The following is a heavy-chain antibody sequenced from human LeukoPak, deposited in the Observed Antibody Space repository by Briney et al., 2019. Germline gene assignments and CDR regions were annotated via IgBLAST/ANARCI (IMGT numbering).Heavy chain of an antibody. CDR1: GFTFSSYA. CDR3: ARDVTRGFDL. CDR2: ISYDGSNK. V-gene: IGHV3-30*04. D-gene: IGHD4-17*01. J-gene: IGHJ2*01. Sequence: QPGGSLRLSCAASGFTFSSYAMHWVRQAPGKGLEWVAVISYDGSNKYYADSVKGRFTISRDNSKNTLYLQMNSLRAEDTAVYYCARDVTRGFDLWGRGTLVTVSS.